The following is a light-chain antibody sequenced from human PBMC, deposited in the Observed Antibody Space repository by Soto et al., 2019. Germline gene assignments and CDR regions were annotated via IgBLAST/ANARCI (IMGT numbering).Light chain of an antibody. CDR2: EVS. Sequence: QSALTQPASVSGSPGQSITISCTGTSSDVGGYNYVSWFQHHPGKAPKLIIYEVSYRPSGVSNRFSGSKSGDTASLTISGLQAEDEADYYCSSFTNTITRYAFGTGNKLTVL. V-gene: IGLV2-14*01. CDR1: SSDVGGYNY. CDR3: SSFTNTITRYA. J-gene: IGLJ1*01.